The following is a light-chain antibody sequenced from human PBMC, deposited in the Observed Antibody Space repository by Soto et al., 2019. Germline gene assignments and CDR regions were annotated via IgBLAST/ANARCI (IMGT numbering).Light chain of an antibody. CDR1: QSISIN. Sequence: EIVLTQSPGPLSVSPGDRVTLSCRASQSISINLAWYQHKPGQAPRLLIYGASNRATGIPARFSGSGSGTDFTLTISSLEPEDFAVYYCQQRSNWPITFGQGTRLEIK. CDR3: QQRSNWPIT. V-gene: IGKV3-11*01. CDR2: GAS. J-gene: IGKJ5*01.